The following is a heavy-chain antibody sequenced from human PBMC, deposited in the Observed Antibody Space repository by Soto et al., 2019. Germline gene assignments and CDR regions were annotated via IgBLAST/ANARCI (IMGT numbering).Heavy chain of an antibody. D-gene: IGHD2-15*01. Sequence: ASVKVSCKASGYTFTGYYMHWVRQAPGQGLEWMGWINPNSGGTNYAQKFQGWVTMTRDTSISTAYMELSRLRSDDTAVCYCARLGVVAAQDAFDIWGQGTMVTVSS. CDR1: GYTFTGYY. J-gene: IGHJ3*02. V-gene: IGHV1-2*04. CDR2: INPNSGGT. CDR3: ARLGVVAAQDAFDI.